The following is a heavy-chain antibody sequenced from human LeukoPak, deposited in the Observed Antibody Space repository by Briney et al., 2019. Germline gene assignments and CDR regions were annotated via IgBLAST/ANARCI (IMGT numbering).Heavy chain of an antibody. CDR2: IYWDDDK. CDR1: GFSLSTSGVG. D-gene: IGHD3-3*01. J-gene: IGHJ4*02. Sequence: ESGPTLVNPTQTLTLTCTFSGFSLSTSGVGVGWIRQPPGKALEWLALIYWDDDKRYSPSLKSRLTITKDTSKNQVVLTMTNMDPVDTATYYCAHSLFPYFWSGQTDYFDYWGQGTLVTVSS. V-gene: IGHV2-5*02. CDR3: AHSLFPYFWSGQTDYFDY.